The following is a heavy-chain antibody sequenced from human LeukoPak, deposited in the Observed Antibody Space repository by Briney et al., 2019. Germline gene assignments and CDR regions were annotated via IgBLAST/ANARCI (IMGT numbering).Heavy chain of an antibody. V-gene: IGHV1-46*01. CDR2: INPSGGST. D-gene: IGHD1-26*01. CDR1: GYTFTNYY. J-gene: IGHJ4*02. CDR3: ASGHSGSYLGIDY. Sequence: ASVKVSCTASGYTFTNYYMHWVRQAPGQGLEWMGIINPSGGSTSYAQKFQGRVTMTRNTSTSTVYMELSSLRSEDTAVYYCASGHSGSYLGIDYWGQGTLVTVSS.